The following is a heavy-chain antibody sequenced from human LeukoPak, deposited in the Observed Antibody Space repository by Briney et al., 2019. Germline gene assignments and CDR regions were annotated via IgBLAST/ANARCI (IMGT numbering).Heavy chain of an antibody. CDR2: IHTSGST. Sequence: PSETLSLTCAVYGGSFSDYYWSWIRQPAGKGLEWIGRIHTSGSTSYNPSLKSRVTMSVDTSKNQFSLKLSSVTAADTAVYYCARDTYIYGSSAYYFDYWGQGTLVTVSS. J-gene: IGHJ4*02. V-gene: IGHV4-4*07. CDR1: GGSFSDYY. CDR3: ARDTYIYGSSAYYFDY. D-gene: IGHD5-18*01.